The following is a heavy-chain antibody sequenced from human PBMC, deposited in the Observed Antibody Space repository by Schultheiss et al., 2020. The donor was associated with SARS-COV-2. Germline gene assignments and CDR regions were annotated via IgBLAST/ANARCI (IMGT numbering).Heavy chain of an antibody. CDR3: AKDHGGGEWLVRNPYYYYGMDV. J-gene: IGHJ6*02. CDR1: GFTFSDYY. V-gene: IGHV3-23*01. D-gene: IGHD6-19*01. Sequence: GGSLRLSCAASGFTFSDYYMSWIRQAPGKGLEWVSAISGSGGSTYYADSVKGRFTISRDNSKNTLYLQMNSLRAEDTAVYYCAKDHGGGEWLVRNPYYYYGMDVWGQGTTVTVSS. CDR2: ISGSGGST.